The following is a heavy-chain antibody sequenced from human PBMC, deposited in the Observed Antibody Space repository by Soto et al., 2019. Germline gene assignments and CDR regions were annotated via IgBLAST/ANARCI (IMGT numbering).Heavy chain of an antibody. Sequence: PGESLKISCKGSGYSFTGYWIGWVRQMPGKGLEWMGIIYPGDSDTRYSPSFQGQVTISADKSISTAYLQWSSLKASDTAMYYCARLREIGPVVYYYYGMDVWGQGTTVTVSS. J-gene: IGHJ6*02. V-gene: IGHV5-51*01. CDR2: IYPGDSDT. CDR1: GYSFTGYW. CDR3: ARLREIGPVVYYYYGMDV.